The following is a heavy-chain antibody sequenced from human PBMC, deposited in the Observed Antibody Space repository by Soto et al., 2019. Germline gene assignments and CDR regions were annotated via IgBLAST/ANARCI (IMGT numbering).Heavy chain of an antibody. J-gene: IGHJ6*02. CDR3: ASPIVVVPAATNYYYYGMDV. CDR1: GGTFSGYA. Sequence: GASVKVSCKASGGTFSGYAISWVRQAPGQGLEWMGGIIPIFGTANYAQKFQGRVTITADESTSTAYMELSSLRSEDTAVYYCASPIVVVPAATNYYYYGMDVWGQGTTVTVSS. CDR2: IIPIFGTA. V-gene: IGHV1-69*13. D-gene: IGHD2-2*01.